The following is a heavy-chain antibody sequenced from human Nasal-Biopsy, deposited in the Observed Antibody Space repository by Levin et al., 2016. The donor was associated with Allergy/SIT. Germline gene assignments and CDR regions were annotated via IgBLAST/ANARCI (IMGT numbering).Heavy chain of an antibody. V-gene: IGHV3-23*01. CDR3: ARGSPFHYFYALDV. Sequence: GGSLRLSCAASGFTFGNFAMSWVRQAPGKGLEWVSSMDSGAAKYYANSVEGRFTISRDYSKNTVSLQMDSLRAEDTAVYYCARGSPFHYFYALDVWGQGTTVTVSS. J-gene: IGHJ6*02. CDR1: GFTFGNFA. CDR2: MDSGAAK.